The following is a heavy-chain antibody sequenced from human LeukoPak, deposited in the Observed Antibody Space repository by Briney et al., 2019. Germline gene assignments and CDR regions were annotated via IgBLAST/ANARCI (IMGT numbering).Heavy chain of an antibody. CDR1: GDSVASNSAA. CDR2: TYQRSKWHN. CDR3: ARAGNYYGSGSRLDWFDP. V-gene: IGHV6-1*01. Sequence: QTLSLTCAISGDSVASNSAAWNWIRQSPSRGLEWLGRTYQRSKWHNDYAVSVKSRITINPDTSKLQFSLQLNSVTPEDPAVYYCARAGNYYGSGSRLDWFDPWGQGTLVTVSS. D-gene: IGHD3-10*01. J-gene: IGHJ5*02.